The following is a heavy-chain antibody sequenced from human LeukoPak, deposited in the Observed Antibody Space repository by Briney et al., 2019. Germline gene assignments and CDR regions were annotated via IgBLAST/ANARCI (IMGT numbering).Heavy chain of an antibody. CDR1: GGSISSYY. CDR2: IYTSGST. Sequence: KPSETLSLTCTVSGGSISSYYWSWIRQPAGKGLEWIGRIYTSGSTNYNPSLKSRVTISVDTSKNQFSLKLSSVTAADTVVYYCAAGRDSSGYVDYWGQGTLVTVSS. J-gene: IGHJ4*02. V-gene: IGHV4-4*07. CDR3: AAGRDSSGYVDY. D-gene: IGHD3-22*01.